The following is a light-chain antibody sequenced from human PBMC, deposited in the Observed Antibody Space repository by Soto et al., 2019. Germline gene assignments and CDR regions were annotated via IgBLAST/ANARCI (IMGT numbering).Light chain of an antibody. CDR1: QTVTGNN. CDR3: QQYGSSPWT. CDR2: GAS. J-gene: IGKJ1*01. Sequence: EIALTQSPGTLSLSPGARATLSCRASQTVTGNNLSWYQQKPGQAPRLLMYGASNRATGVPDRFSGSGSGIDFTLTISRLEPEDFAMYYCQQYGSSPWTFGQGNKVE. V-gene: IGKV3-20*01.